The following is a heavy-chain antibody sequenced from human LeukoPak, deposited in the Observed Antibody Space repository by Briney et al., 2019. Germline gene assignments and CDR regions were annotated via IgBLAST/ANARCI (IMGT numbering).Heavy chain of an antibody. V-gene: IGHV4-61*02. Sequence: PSETLSLTCTVSGGSISSGSYYWIWIRQPAGKGLEWIGRIYTSGSTNYNPSLMSRVTISVDTSKNQFSLKLSSVTAADTAVYYCARELEWELRGYYYYYMDVWGKGTTVTVSS. CDR3: ARELEWELRGYYYYYMDV. J-gene: IGHJ6*03. CDR1: GGSISSGSYY. CDR2: IYTSGST. D-gene: IGHD1-26*01.